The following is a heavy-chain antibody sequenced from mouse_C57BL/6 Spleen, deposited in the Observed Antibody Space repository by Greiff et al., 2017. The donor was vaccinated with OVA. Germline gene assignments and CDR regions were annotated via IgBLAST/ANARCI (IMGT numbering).Heavy chain of an antibody. CDR1: GYSITSGYD. CDR2: ISYSGST. Sequence: VQLKESGPGMVKPSQSLSLTCTVTGYSITSGYDWHWIRHFPGNKLEWMGYISYSGSTNYNPSLKSRISITHDTSKNHFFLKLNSVTTEDTATYYWASSMVTTTGYWYCDVWGTGTTVTVSS. J-gene: IGHJ1*03. V-gene: IGHV3-1*01. CDR3: ASSMVTTTGYWYCDV. D-gene: IGHD2-2*01.